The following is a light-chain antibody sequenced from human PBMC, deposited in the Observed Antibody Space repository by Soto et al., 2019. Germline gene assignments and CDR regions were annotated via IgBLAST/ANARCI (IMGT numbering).Light chain of an antibody. CDR2: DAS. Sequence: AIQMTQSPSSLSTSVGDRVTITCRASQGIGNDLGWYQQKPGKAPELLIYDASGLKHGVPSRFSGSGSGTDFTLTISSLQPEDFATHYCLQDYNFPRTFGQGTKVEIK. CDR3: LQDYNFPRT. V-gene: IGKV1-6*01. CDR1: QGIGND. J-gene: IGKJ1*01.